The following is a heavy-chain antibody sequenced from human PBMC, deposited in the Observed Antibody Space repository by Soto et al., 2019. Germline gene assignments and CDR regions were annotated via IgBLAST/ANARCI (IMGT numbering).Heavy chain of an antibody. CDR2: IRSKATSYAT. CDR3: TRRTVFEDYYYYYGMDV. D-gene: IGHD4-17*01. J-gene: IGHJ6*02. CDR1: GCTFSGAA. Sequence: GSLSRSCAASGCTFSGAAIHWVGQASGKGLEWVGRIRSKATSYATAYASSVKGRFTISRDDSKNTAYLQMNSLKTEDTAVYYCTRRTVFEDYYYYYGMDVWGQGTKVTV. V-gene: IGHV3-73*01.